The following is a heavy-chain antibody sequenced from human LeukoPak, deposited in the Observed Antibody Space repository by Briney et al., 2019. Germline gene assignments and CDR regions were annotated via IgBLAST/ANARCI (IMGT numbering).Heavy chain of an antibody. V-gene: IGHV3-73*01. CDR2: IRSKANSYAT. Sequence: PGRSLRLSCAASGFTFSGSAMHWVRQASGKGLEWVGRIRSKANSYATAYAASVKGRFTISRDDSKNTAYLQMNSLKTEDTAVYYCANYYDSSGYLLWGQGTLVTVSS. J-gene: IGHJ4*02. CDR3: ANYYDSSGYLL. CDR1: GFTFSGSA. D-gene: IGHD3-22*01.